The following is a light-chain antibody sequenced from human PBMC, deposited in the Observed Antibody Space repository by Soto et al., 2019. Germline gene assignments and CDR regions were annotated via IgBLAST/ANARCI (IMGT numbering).Light chain of an antibody. CDR1: NSNIATYA. CDR3: GAWDDRLHGYV. V-gene: IGLV1-44*01. Sequence: QSVLTQPPSASGTPGQRVTISCSGTNSNIATYAVNWYQQYPGTAPTLLIYGNDQRPSGVPDRFSGSKSDTSASLANSGLQSEDEADYYCGAWDDRLHGYVFGTGTKVTVL. J-gene: IGLJ1*01. CDR2: GND.